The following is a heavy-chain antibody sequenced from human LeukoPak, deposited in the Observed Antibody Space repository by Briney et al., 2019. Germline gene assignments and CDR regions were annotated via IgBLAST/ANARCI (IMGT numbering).Heavy chain of an antibody. CDR2: ISAYNGNT. J-gene: IGHJ6*03. D-gene: IGHD6-19*01. Sequence: ASVKVSCKASGYTFTSYGISWVRQAPGQGLEWMGWISAYNGNTNYAQKLQGRVTMTTDTSTSTAYMELRSLRSDDTAVYYCARAQGSSGWYYYYYMDVWGKGTTVTVSS. V-gene: IGHV1-18*01. CDR3: ARAQGSSGWYYYYYMDV. CDR1: GYTFTSYG.